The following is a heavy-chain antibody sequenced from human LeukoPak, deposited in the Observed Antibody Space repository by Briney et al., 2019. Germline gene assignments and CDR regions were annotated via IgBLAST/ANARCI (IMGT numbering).Heavy chain of an antibody. J-gene: IGHJ4*02. CDR3: AGENYYDSSGSLDY. CDR2: IYYSGST. V-gene: IGHV4-59*12. CDR1: GGSISSYH. D-gene: IGHD3-22*01. Sequence: SEALSLTCTVSGGSISSYHWSWIRQPPGKGLECIGYIYYSGSTHYNPSLKSRVTMSVDTSKNQFSLKLSSVTAADTAVYYCAGENYYDSSGSLDYWGQGTLVTVSS.